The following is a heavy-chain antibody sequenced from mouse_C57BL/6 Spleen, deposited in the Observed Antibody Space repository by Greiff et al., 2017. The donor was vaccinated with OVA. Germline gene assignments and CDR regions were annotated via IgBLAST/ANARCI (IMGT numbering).Heavy chain of an antibody. CDR3: ARGTAQASDYFDY. CDR2: IYPGDGDT. D-gene: IGHD3-2*02. CDR1: GYAFSSSW. J-gene: IGHJ2*01. Sequence: VQVVESGPELVKPGASVKISCKASGYAFSSSWMNWVKQRPGKGLEWIGRIYPGDGDTNYNGKFKGKATLTADKSSSTAYMQLSSLTSEDSAVYFCARGTAQASDYFDYWGQGTTLTVSS. V-gene: IGHV1-82*01.